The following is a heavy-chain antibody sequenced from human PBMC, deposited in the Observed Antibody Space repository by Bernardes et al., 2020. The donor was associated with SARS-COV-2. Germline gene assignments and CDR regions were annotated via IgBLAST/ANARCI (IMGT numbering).Heavy chain of an antibody. CDR1: GFTFSSYG. J-gene: IGHJ4*02. D-gene: IGHD2-21*02. V-gene: IGHV3-33*01. Sequence: GSLRLSCAASGFTFSSYGMHWVRQAPGKGLEWVAVIWYDGSNKYYADSVKGRFTISRDNSKNTLYLQMNSLRAEDTAVYYCARGSLAYCGGDCYNLDYWGQGTLVTVSS. CDR2: IWYDGSNK. CDR3: ARGSLAYCGGDCYNLDY.